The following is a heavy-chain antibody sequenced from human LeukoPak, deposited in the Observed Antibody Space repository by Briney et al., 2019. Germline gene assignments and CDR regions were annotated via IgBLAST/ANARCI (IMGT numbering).Heavy chain of an antibody. CDR3: ARGHPRASSGYYPVDY. V-gene: IGHV4-34*01. D-gene: IGHD3-22*01. CDR1: GGSFSGYY. Sequence: SETLSLTCAVYGGSFSGYYWSWIRQPPGKGLEWIGEINHSGSTNYNPSLKSRVTISVDTSKNQFSLKLSSVTAADTAVYYCARGHPRASSGYYPVDYWGQGTLVTVSS. J-gene: IGHJ4*02. CDR2: INHSGST.